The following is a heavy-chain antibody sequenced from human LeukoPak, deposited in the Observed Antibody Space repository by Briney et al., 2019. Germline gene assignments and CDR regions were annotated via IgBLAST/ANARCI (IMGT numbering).Heavy chain of an antibody. Sequence: SETLSLTCTVSGGSISSSSYYWGWIRQPPGKGLEWIGSIYYSGSTYYNPSLKSRVTISVDTSKNQFSLKLSSVTAADTAVYYCARGSSGWSYYFDYGGQGTLVTVSS. D-gene: IGHD6-19*01. V-gene: IGHV4-39*01. CDR2: IYYSGST. J-gene: IGHJ4*02. CDR3: ARGSSGWSYYFDY. CDR1: GGSISSSSYY.